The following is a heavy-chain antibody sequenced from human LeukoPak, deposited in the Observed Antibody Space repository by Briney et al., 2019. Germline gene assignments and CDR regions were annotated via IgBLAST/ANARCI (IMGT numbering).Heavy chain of an antibody. CDR2: ISSSSDYI. J-gene: IGHJ4*02. Sequence: GGSLRLSCAASGFSFISYSMNWVRQAPGKGLEWVSSISSSSDYIYHADSVKGRFTISRDNPKKSLYLQMNSLRAEDTAVYYCARRSGIAVAGAFDYWGQGTLVTVSS. D-gene: IGHD6-19*01. CDR1: GFSFISYS. V-gene: IGHV3-21*04. CDR3: ARRSGIAVAGAFDY.